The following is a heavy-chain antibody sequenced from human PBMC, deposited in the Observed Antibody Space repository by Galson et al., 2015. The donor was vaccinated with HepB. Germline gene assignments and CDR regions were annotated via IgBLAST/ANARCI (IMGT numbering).Heavy chain of an antibody. Sequence: TLSLTCAVYGGSLSGFYWSWIRQSPGKGLEWIGEINPSGTTNYSPSLKGRVNISPDTSKSQFSLNLSSVTAADTAVYYCARGRQGGAAIWGQGTLVTVSS. CDR2: INPSGTT. J-gene: IGHJ4*02. CDR1: GGSLSGFY. V-gene: IGHV4-34*01. D-gene: IGHD2-2*01. CDR3: ARGRQGGAAI.